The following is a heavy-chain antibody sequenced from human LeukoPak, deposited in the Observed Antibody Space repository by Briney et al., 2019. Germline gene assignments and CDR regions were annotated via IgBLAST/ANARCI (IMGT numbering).Heavy chain of an antibody. CDR2: IYYSGST. J-gene: IGHJ4*02. V-gene: IGHV4-59*12. CDR1: GGSISSYY. D-gene: IGHD2-2*01. Sequence: PSETLSLTCTVSGGSISSYYWSWIRQPPGKGLEWIGYIYYSGSTNYNPSLKSRVTISVDTSKNQFSLKLSSVTAADTAVYYCAREGSIRAGFDYWGQGTLVTVSS. CDR3: AREGSIRAGFDY.